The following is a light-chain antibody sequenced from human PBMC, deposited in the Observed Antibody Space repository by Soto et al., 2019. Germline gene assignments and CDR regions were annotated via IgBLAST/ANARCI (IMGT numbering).Light chain of an antibody. CDR2: ENN. J-gene: IGLJ1*01. CDR3: GTWDSTDYV. V-gene: IGLV1-51*02. Sequence: VLKHPPSGYSVPRQEGPISSPGKSSNIGSNYVSWYQQLPGTAPKLLIYENNKRPSGIPDRFSGSKSGTSATLGITVLQTGDEADYYCGTWDSTDYVFGTGTKVTVL. CDR1: SSNIGSNY.